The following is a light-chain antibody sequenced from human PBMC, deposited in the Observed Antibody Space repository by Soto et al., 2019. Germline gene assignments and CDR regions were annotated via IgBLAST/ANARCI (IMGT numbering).Light chain of an antibody. CDR1: SSDVGGYNY. V-gene: IGLV2-14*01. CDR3: SSYTSSSTYV. J-gene: IGLJ1*01. CDR2: DVS. Sequence: QSSLTQPSSVSGSPGRSITISCPGTSSDVGGYNYVSWYQQHPGKAPKLMIYDVSNRPSGVSNRFSGSKSGNTASLTISGLQAEDEADYYCSSYTSSSTYVFGTGTKVT.